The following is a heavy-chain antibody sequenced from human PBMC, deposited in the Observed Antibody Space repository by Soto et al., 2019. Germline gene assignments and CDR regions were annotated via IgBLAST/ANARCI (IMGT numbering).Heavy chain of an antibody. D-gene: IGHD4-17*01. Sequence: GESLKISCAASGFTFSSYWMSWVRQAPGKGLEGVANIKQDGSEKYYVDSVKGRFTISRDNAKNSLYLQMNSLRAEDTAVYYCARDPDYGGNYDYWGQGTLVTVSS. J-gene: IGHJ4*02. CDR3: ARDPDYGGNYDY. CDR2: IKQDGSEK. CDR1: GFTFSSYW. V-gene: IGHV3-7*05.